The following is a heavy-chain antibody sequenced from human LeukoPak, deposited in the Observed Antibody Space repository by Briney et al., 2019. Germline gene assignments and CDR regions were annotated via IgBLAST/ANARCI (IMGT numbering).Heavy chain of an antibody. CDR3: ARNPPAAAGTVWFDP. CDR1: GGSFSGYY. V-gene: IGHV4-34*01. Sequence: PSETLSLTCAVYGGSFSGYYWSWIRQPPGKGLEWIGEINHSGSTNYNPSLKSRVTISVDTSKNQFSLKLSSVTAADTAVYYCARNPPAAAGTVWFDPRGQGTLVTVSS. J-gene: IGHJ5*02. D-gene: IGHD6-13*01. CDR2: INHSGST.